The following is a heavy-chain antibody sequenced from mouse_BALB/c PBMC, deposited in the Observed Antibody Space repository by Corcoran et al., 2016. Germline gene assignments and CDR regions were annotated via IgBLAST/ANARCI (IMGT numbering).Heavy chain of an antibody. D-gene: IGHD2-14*01. CDR2: INTYTGEP. J-gene: IGHJ4*01. V-gene: IGHV9-1*02. Sequence: QIQLVQSGPELKKPGETVKISCKASGYTFTNYGMNWVKQAPGKGLKWMGWINTYTGEPTYADDYKGRFAFSLETSASTAYLQINNLKNEDMATYFCARYYRYDEAMAYWGQGTSVTVSS. CDR1: GYTFTNYG. CDR3: ARYYRYDEAMAY.